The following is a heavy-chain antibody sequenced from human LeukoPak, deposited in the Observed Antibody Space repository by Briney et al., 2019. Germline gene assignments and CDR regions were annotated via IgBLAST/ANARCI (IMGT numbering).Heavy chain of an antibody. V-gene: IGHV3-48*04. CDR2: ITDSGRTI. CDR1: GFTFSSYG. D-gene: IGHD3-10*01. J-gene: IGHJ6*03. Sequence: GGSLRLSCAASGFTFSSYGMTWVRQAPGKGLEWVSYITDSGRTIYYADSVKGRFTISRDNAKNSLFLQMNRLRAEDTAVYYCAKSPYFYNSGRYVDVWGKGTTVTVSS. CDR3: AKSPYFYNSGRYVDV.